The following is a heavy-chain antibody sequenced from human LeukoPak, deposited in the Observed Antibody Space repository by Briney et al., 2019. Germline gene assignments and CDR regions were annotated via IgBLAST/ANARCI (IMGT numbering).Heavy chain of an antibody. V-gene: IGHV4-39*07. CDR3: ARDPGYYGSGSPYYFDY. CDR2: IYYSGST. CDR1: GGSISSSSYY. J-gene: IGHJ4*02. D-gene: IGHD3-10*01. Sequence: SETLSLTCTVSGGSISSSSYYWGWIRQPPGKGLEWIGSIYYSGSTYYNPSLKSRVTMSVDTSKNQFSLKLSSVTAADTAVYYCARDPGYYGSGSPYYFDYWGQGTLVTVSS.